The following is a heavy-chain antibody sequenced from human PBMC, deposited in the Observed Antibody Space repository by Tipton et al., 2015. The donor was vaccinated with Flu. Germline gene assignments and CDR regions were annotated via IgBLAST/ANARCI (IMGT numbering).Heavy chain of an antibody. CDR3: ARVIAARPERRYYMDV. V-gene: IGHV4-4*07. Sequence: TLSLTCTVSGGSISSYYWSWIRQPAGKRLEWIGRIYTSGSTNYNPSLKSRVTMSVDTSKNQFSLKLSSVTAADTAVYYCARVIAARPERRYYMDVWGKGTTVTVSS. CDR2: IYTSGST. D-gene: IGHD6-6*01. J-gene: IGHJ6*03. CDR1: GGSISSYY.